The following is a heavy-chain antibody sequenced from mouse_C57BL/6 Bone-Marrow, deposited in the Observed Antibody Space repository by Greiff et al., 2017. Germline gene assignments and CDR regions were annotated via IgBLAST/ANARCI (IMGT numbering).Heavy chain of an antibody. CDR2: ISYNGSN. V-gene: IGHV3-6*01. CDR3: ARGYFDV. CDR1: GYSITSGYY. J-gene: IGHJ1*03. Sequence: EVKLQQSGPGLVKPSPSLSLTCSVTGYSITSGYYWNWIRQFPGNKLEWMGYISYNGSNNYNPSFKNRISITRDKSTNQFFLKLNSVTTEDTATYYCARGYFDVWGTGTTVTVSS.